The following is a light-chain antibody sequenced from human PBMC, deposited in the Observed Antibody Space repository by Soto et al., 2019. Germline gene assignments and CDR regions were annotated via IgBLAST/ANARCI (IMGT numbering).Light chain of an antibody. CDR2: ITN. CDR3: VLYMGRGVWL. J-gene: IGLJ3*02. Sequence: QTVVTQEPSFSVSPGGTVTLTCALSSGSVSTSYYPSWYQQTPGQPPRTLVYITNTRSSGVPDRFSGSILGNKAALTITGAQADDASDYYCVLYMGRGVWLFGGGTKLTVL. CDR1: SGSVSTSYY. V-gene: IGLV8-61*01.